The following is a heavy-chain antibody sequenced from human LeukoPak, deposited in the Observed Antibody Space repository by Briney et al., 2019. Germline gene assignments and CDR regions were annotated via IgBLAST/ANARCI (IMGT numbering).Heavy chain of an antibody. Sequence: GGSLRLSCAASGFTFSDYYMNWIRQAPGKGLEWVSYISNSGSTIYYADSVKGRFTVSRDNAKNSLYLQMNSLRAEDTAVYYCARGQIVVVPAAIYGGYFDYWGQGTLVTVSS. V-gene: IGHV3-11*04. CDR1: GFTFSDYY. D-gene: IGHD2-2*02. CDR2: ISNSGSTI. CDR3: ARGQIVVVPAAIYGGYFDY. J-gene: IGHJ4*02.